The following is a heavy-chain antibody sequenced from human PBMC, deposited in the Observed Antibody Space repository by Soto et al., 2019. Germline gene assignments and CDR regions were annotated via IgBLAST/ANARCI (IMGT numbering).Heavy chain of an antibody. D-gene: IGHD5-12*01. J-gene: IGHJ4*02. CDR1: DFTVSSNY. CDR3: ARGLYSGWHYFDY. V-gene: IGHV3-66*01. Sequence: GGSLRLSCAASDFTVSSNYMSWVRQAPGKGLEWVSVIYSGGSTYYADSVKGRFTISRDNSKNTLYLQMNSLRAEDTAVYYCARGLYSGWHYFDYWGQGTLVTVSS. CDR2: IYSGGST.